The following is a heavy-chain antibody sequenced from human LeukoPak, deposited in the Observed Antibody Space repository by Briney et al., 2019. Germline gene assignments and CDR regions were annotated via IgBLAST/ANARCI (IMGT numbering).Heavy chain of an antibody. Sequence: GGSLRLSCAVSGFTVTSNYVTWVRQAPGKGLEWVSVIYSGGGTYYADSVKGRFTISRDSSKNTVFLQMNSLRAEDTAVYYCARWDVWGQGTTVTVSS. CDR1: GFTVTSNY. CDR3: ARWDV. CDR2: IYSGGGT. J-gene: IGHJ6*02. V-gene: IGHV3-66*01.